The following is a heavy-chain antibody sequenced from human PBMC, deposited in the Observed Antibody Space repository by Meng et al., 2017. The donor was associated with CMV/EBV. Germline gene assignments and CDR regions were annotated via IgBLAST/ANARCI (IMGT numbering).Heavy chain of an antibody. Sequence: GESLKISCAASGFTVSSNYMSWVRQAPGKGLEWVSVIYSGGSTYYADSVKGRFTISRDNSKNTLYLQMNSLRAEDTAVYYRARPSEGYYYGMDVWGQGTTVTVSS. CDR3: ARPSEGYYYGMDV. CDR1: GFTVSSNY. V-gene: IGHV3-53*01. D-gene: IGHD2-2*01. J-gene: IGHJ6*02. CDR2: IYSGGST.